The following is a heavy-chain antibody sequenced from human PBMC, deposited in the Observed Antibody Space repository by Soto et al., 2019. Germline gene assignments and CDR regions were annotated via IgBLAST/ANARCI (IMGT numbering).Heavy chain of an antibody. Sequence: QVQLVQSGAEVKKPGSSVKVSCKASGGTFSSYTISWVRQAPGQGLEWMGRIIPILGIANYAQKFQGRVTIPGDKSTSTADMELSSLRSEDTAVYYCEGDIVAKEYYGMAVWGQGTTVTVSS. CDR3: EGDIVAKEYYGMAV. D-gene: IGHD5-12*01. CDR1: GGTFSSYT. J-gene: IGHJ6*02. V-gene: IGHV1-69*02. CDR2: IIPILGIA.